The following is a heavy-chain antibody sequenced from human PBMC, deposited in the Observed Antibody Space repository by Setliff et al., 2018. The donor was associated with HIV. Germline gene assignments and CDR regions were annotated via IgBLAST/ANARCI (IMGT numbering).Heavy chain of an antibody. CDR3: VRDLYWAFDY. CDR2: IWHDGTSV. D-gene: IGHD2-15*01. V-gene: IGHV3-33*01. CDR1: GFGFSSYG. Sequence: GGSLRLSCAASGFGFSSYGMHWVRQAPGKGLEWVALIWHDGTSVHYSDSVEGRFDISRDNSENTLYLQMDRLRLENTAIYYCVRDLYWAFDYWGQGTLVTVSS. J-gene: IGHJ4*02.